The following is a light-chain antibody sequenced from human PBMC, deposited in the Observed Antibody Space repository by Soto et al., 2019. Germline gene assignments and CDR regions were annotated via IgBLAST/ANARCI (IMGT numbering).Light chain of an antibody. CDR1: QSVSSN. J-gene: IGKJ5*01. Sequence: EIVMTQSPATLTVSPGESATLSCRASQSVSSNLAWYQQKPGQAPRLLIDDASNRATGIPARFSGSGSGTDFTLTISSLEPEDFAVYYCQQRSNWQVTVGQGTRLEIK. CDR3: QQRSNWQVT. CDR2: DAS. V-gene: IGKV3D-11*02.